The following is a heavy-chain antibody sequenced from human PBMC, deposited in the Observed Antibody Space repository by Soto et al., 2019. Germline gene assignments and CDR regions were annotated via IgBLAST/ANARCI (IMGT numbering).Heavy chain of an antibody. V-gene: IGHV3-64*01. D-gene: IGHD2-21*02. J-gene: IGHJ5*02. CDR1: GFTFNNYG. Sequence: PGGSLRLSCEASGFTFNNYGLYWVRQAPGKGLEYVSSINTNGGTTYYANSVKGRFTISRDNSKNTLYLQMGSLRAEDTAVYYCARFRCGGYCSTSRWFDPWGQGTLVTVSS. CDR2: INTNGGTT. CDR3: ARFRCGGYCSTSRWFDP.